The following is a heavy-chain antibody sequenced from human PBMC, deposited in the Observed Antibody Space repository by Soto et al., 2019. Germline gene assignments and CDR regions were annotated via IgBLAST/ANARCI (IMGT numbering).Heavy chain of an antibody. CDR3: ASERATAGTSPYFDY. V-gene: IGHV1-69*01. CDR2: IIPIFGTA. CDR1: GGTFSSYA. Sequence: QVQLVQSGAEVKKPGSSVKVSCKASGGTFSSYAISWVRQAPGQGLEWMGGIIPIFGTANYAQKFQGRVTLTADESTSTAYMELSSLRAEDRDVYYCASERATAGTSPYFDYWGQGTLVTVSS. D-gene: IGHD6-13*01. J-gene: IGHJ4*02.